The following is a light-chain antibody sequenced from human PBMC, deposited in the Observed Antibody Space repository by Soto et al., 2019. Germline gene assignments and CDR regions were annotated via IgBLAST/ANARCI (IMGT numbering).Light chain of an antibody. CDR1: QNINTW. V-gene: IGKV1-5*03. CDR3: QQYNSYSTWT. CDR2: KAS. Sequence: DIQMTQSPSTVSASVVDRVTITFRSSQNINTWLAWYQQKPGKAPKLLILKASSLESGVPSRFSGSGSGTEFTLTISSLQPDDLATYYCQQYNSYSTWTFGQGTKVDIK. J-gene: IGKJ1*01.